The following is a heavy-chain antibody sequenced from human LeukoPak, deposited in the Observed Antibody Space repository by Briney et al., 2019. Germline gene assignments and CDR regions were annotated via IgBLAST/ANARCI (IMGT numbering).Heavy chain of an antibody. CDR3: ARGAGTSWFDY. J-gene: IGHJ4*02. V-gene: IGHV1-2*02. CDR2: MNPNSGVT. CDR1: GYTFTVNY. D-gene: IGHD2-2*01. Sequence: ASVKVSCKPSGYTFTVNYLHWVRQAPGQGLEWVGWMNPNSGVTFYAQNFQGRVTMTRDTSVTTAYMELSSLTSGDTAVYYCARGAGTSWFDYWGQGSLVTVSS.